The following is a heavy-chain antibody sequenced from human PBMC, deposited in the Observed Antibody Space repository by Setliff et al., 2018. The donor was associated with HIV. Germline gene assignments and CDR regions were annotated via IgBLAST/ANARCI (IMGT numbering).Heavy chain of an antibody. Sequence: GGSLRLSCAASGFTFNNYWMSWVRLAPGKGLEWVACIKKDEIEKYYVDSVKGRFTISRDNAKNSLYLQMDSLRAEDTAVYYCASLDTAHFSGVTGVAYGGQGT. V-gene: IGHV3-7*01. J-gene: IGHJ4*02. D-gene: IGHD5-18*01. CDR1: GFTFNNYW. CDR2: IKKDEIEK. CDR3: ASLDTAHFSGVTGVAY.